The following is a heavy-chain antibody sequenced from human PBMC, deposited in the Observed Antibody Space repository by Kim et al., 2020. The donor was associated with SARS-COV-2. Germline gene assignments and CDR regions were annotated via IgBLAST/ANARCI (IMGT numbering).Heavy chain of an antibody. Sequence: SETLSLTCAVYGGSFSGYYWSWIRQPPGKGLEWIGEINHSGSTNYNPSLKSRVTISVDTSKNQFSLKLSSVTAADTAVYYCARAFSDSNYYYYYYGMDVWGQGTTVTVSS. J-gene: IGHJ6*02. CDR2: INHSGST. CDR1: GGSFSGYY. D-gene: IGHD4-4*01. CDR3: ARAFSDSNYYYYYYGMDV. V-gene: IGHV4-34*01.